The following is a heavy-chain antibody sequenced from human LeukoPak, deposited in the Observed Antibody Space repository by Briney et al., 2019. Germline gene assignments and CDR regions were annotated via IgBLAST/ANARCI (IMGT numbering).Heavy chain of an antibody. D-gene: IGHD2-15*01. CDR1: GYKFDDHG. Sequence: GGSLRLSCAASGYKFDDHGMAWVRQVPGKGLEWVSGSSFNGGRTGYADSVTGRFIISRDNAEKFLYLQMNSLRAEDTAWYFCARGRIVVVPGGRKIGAEGPFDSWGQGTLVTVSS. CDR3: ARGRIVVVPGGRKIGAEGPFDS. J-gene: IGHJ4*02. V-gene: IGHV3-20*04. CDR2: SSFNGGRT.